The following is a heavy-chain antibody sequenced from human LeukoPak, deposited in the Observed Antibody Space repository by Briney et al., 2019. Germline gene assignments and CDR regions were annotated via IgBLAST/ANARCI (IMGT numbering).Heavy chain of an antibody. CDR2: INHSGST. Sequence: SETLSLTCAVYGGSFSGYYWSWIRQPPGKGLEWIGEINHSGSTNYNPSLKSRVTISVDMSKNQFSLKLSSVTAADTAVYYCARGRTKSSRNNFSFDYWGQGTLVTVSS. CDR3: ARGRTKSSRNNFSFDY. CDR1: GGSFSGYY. V-gene: IGHV4-34*01. J-gene: IGHJ4*02. D-gene: IGHD6-13*01.